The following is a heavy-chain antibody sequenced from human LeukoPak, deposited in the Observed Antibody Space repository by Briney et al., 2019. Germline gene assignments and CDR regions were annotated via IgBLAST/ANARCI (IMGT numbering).Heavy chain of an antibody. Sequence: GGSQRLCCAASGFTFSSDVMSWARQAPGKGLEWVSAISGSGGSTYYADYVKGRFTISRDISKNTLYLQMNSLRAEDTAVYYCGGRYYYFDHWGQGTLVTVSS. J-gene: IGHJ4*02. CDR3: GGRYYYFDH. CDR2: ISGSGGST. CDR1: GFTFSSDV. D-gene: IGHD1-26*01. V-gene: IGHV3-23*01.